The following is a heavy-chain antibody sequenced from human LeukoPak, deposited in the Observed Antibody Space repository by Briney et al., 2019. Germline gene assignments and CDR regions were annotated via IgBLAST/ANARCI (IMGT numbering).Heavy chain of an antibody. Sequence: PSETLSLTCTVSGGSISSGSYYWSWLRQPAGKGLEWIGRIYTSGSTNYNPSLKSRVTMSVDLSKSQFSLQLSSVTAAATAVYYCARDLHSSGWSYYFDYWGQGTLVTVSS. CDR1: GGSISSGSYY. CDR3: ARDLHSSGWSYYFDY. CDR2: IYTSGST. D-gene: IGHD6-19*01. V-gene: IGHV4-61*02. J-gene: IGHJ4*02.